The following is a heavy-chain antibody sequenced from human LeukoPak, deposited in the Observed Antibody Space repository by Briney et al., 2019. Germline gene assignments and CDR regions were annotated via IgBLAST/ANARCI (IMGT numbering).Heavy chain of an antibody. J-gene: IGHJ5*02. CDR3: ATQSVEMAANEGWFDP. CDR2: IIPIFGTA. CDR1: GGTFSSYA. D-gene: IGHD5-24*01. V-gene: IGHV1-69*13. Sequence: ASVKVSCKASGGTFSSYAISWVRQAPGQGLEWMGGIIPIFGTANYAQKFQGRVTITADESTSTAYMELSSLRSEDTAVYYCATQSVEMAANEGWFDPRGQGTLVTVSS.